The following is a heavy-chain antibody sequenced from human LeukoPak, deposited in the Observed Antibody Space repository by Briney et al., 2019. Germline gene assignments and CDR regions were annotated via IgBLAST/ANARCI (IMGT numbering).Heavy chain of an antibody. CDR2: ISYDGSRK. Sequence: GGSLRLSCRASRFSFGDYDMHWVRQAPGKGLEWVAVISYDGSRKHYADSVRGRFSISRDNSENTLSLQMNSPRPEDTAVYYCAKDRSYYDSSGYRNFDYWGRGTLVTVSS. CDR1: RFSFGDYD. J-gene: IGHJ4*02. CDR3: AKDRSYYDSSGYRNFDY. V-gene: IGHV3-30*18. D-gene: IGHD3-22*01.